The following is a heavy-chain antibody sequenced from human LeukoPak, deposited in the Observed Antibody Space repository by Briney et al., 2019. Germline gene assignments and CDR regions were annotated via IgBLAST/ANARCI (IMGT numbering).Heavy chain of an antibody. CDR3: AKGGSAVGRYYMDV. D-gene: IGHD6-13*01. V-gene: IGHV3-9*01. J-gene: IGHJ6*03. Sequence: PGGSLRLSRAASGFTFDDYAMHWVRQAPGKGLEWVSGISWNSGSIGYADSVKGRLTISRDNAKNSLYLQMNSLRAEGTALYYCAKGGSAVGRYYMDVWGKGTTVTVSS. CDR2: ISWNSGSI. CDR1: GFTFDDYA.